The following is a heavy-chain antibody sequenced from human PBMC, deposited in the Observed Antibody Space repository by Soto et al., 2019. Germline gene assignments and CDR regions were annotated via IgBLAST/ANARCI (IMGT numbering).Heavy chain of an antibody. CDR2: ISSNGVST. D-gene: IGHD5-18*01. Sequence: EVQVVESGGGLVQPGGSLRLSCSASGFPFSNSVMHWVRQAPGRGLEDLSAISSNGVSTYYADYVKGRFTISRDNSKNKLYLQLSSLRPEDTAIYYCMTVDTTMTEGRYFGYWGQGTLGTVSS. J-gene: IGHJ4*02. CDR3: MTVDTTMTEGRYFGY. CDR1: GFPFSNSV. V-gene: IGHV3-64D*06.